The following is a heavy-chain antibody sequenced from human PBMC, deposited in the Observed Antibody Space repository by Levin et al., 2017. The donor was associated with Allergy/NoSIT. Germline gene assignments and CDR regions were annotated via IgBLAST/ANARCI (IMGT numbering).Heavy chain of an antibody. Sequence: GGSLRLSCAASGFTFSSYAMHWVRQAPGKGLEWVAVISYDGSNKYYADSVKGRFTITRDNSKNTLYLQMNSLRAEDTAVYYCARDGGDGYNYVGFDYWGQGTLVTVSS. CDR2: ISYDGSNK. V-gene: IGHV3-30-3*01. CDR3: ARDGGDGYNYVGFDY. CDR1: GFTFSSYA. J-gene: IGHJ4*02. D-gene: IGHD5-24*01.